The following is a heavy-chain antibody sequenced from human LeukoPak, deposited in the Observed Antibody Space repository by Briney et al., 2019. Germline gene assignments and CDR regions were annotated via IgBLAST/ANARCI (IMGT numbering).Heavy chain of an antibody. CDR2: ISAYNGNT. CDR3: ARGGPVIVVVPAAPTNNWFDP. J-gene: IGHJ5*02. D-gene: IGHD2-2*01. V-gene: IGHV1-18*04. Sequence: ASVKVSCKASGYTFTSYGISWVRQAPGQGLEWMGWISAYNGNTNYAQKLQGRVTMTTDTSTSTAYMELRSLRSDDTAVYYCARGGPVIVVVPAAPTNNWFDPWGQGTLVTVSS. CDR1: GYTFTSYG.